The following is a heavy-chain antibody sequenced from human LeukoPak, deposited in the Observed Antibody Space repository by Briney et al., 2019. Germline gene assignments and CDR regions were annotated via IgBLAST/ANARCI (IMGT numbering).Heavy chain of an antibody. D-gene: IGHD2/OR15-2a*01. V-gene: IGHV3-48*01. CDR3: ARNFDS. J-gene: IGHJ4*02. CDR1: GFTFTSYA. CDR2: ITSSSSTI. Sequence: GGSLRLSCATSGFTFTSYALGWVRQAPGKGLEWVSYITSSSSTIYYADSVKGRFTMSRDNAENSLYLQMNSLRAEDTAVYYCARNFDSWGQGTLVTVSS.